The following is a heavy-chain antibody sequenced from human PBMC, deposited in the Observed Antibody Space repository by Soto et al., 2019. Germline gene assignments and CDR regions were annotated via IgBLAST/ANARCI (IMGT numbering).Heavy chain of an antibody. J-gene: IGHJ6*02. CDR2: IYYSGST. V-gene: IGHV4-39*01. D-gene: IGHD3-3*01. CDR3: ARHGSVRDECSYYYYGMDV. CDR1: GGSISSSSYY. Sequence: KPSETLSLTSTVSGGSISSSSYYWGWIRQPPGKGLEWIGSIYYSGSTYHNPSLKSRVTISVDTSKNQFSLKLSSVTAADTAVYYCARHGSVRDECSYYYYGMDVWVQGTTVTVYS.